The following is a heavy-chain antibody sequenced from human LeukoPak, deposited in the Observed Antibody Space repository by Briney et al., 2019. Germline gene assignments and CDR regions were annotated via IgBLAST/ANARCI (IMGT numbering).Heavy chain of an antibody. CDR3: AKDLGREVSDSSVDY. CDR1: GLTFSKYA. J-gene: IGHJ4*02. D-gene: IGHD3-16*01. V-gene: IGHV3-23*01. Sequence: PGGSLRLSCAASGLTFSKYAMSWVRQAPGKGLEWVSTISGSGGSTYYADSVKGRFTISRDNSKYTLYLQMNSLRAEDTAVYYCAKDLGREVSDSSVDYWGQGTLVTVSS. CDR2: ISGSGGST.